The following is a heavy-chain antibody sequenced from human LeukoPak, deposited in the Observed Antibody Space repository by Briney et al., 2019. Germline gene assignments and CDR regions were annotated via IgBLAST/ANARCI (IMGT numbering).Heavy chain of an antibody. CDR3: ARAAGEWSRFSPADS. Sequence: GGSLRLSCAASGFTFRSYWMHWVRQAPGKGLVWVSRINSDGSDTSYADSVKGRFTISRDNGKNSLSLLMNSLGAEDTAVYYCARAAGEWSRFSPADSWGQGTLVTVSS. V-gene: IGHV3-74*01. CDR1: GFTFRSYW. J-gene: IGHJ4*02. CDR2: INSDGSDT. D-gene: IGHD3-16*01.